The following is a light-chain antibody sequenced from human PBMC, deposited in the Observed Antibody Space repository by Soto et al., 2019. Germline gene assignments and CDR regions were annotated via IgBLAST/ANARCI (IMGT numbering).Light chain of an antibody. CDR3: QQYNKWPLT. CDR1: QSVSSN. CDR2: GAS. Sequence: EIVMTQSPATLSVSPGERATLSCRASQSVSSNLAWYQQKPGQAPRLVIYGASTRGTGIPARFSGSGSGTEFTLTISSLQSEDFAVYYCQQYNKWPLTFGQGTK. V-gene: IGKV3-15*01. J-gene: IGKJ1*01.